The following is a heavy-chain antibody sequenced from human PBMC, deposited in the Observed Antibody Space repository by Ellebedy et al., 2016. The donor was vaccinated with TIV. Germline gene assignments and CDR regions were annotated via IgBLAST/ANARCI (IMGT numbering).Heavy chain of an antibody. D-gene: IGHD3-22*01. J-gene: IGHJ4*02. CDR3: AKDAGRESYYPFLSYYFDY. V-gene: IGHV3-30*18. CDR2: ISYDGDNT. Sequence: GGSLRLSXAASGFTFDAYGMHWVRQAPGKGLEWVAGISYDGDNTNYGDSMKGRLTVSRDNSKSTLYLQMNSLRAEDTAVYYCAKDAGRESYYPFLSYYFDYWGRGTLVTVSS. CDR1: GFTFDAYG.